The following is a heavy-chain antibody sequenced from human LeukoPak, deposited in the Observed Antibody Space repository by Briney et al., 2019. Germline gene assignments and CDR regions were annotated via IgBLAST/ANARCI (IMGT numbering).Heavy chain of an antibody. Sequence: GGSLRLSCTASGFTFSSDAMAWVRQAPGKGLEWVSSISDSGGSTYYADSVKGRFTISRDNSKNTLYLQMNSLKAEDTAVYYCANKPAGFDLWGQGTLVTVSS. V-gene: IGHV3-23*01. J-gene: IGHJ5*02. CDR1: GFTFSSDA. CDR3: ANKPAGFDL. D-gene: IGHD1-14*01. CDR2: ISDSGGST.